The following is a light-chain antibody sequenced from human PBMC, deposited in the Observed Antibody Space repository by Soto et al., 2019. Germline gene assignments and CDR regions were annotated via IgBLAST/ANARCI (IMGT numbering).Light chain of an antibody. CDR1: QTLLHSNGYNY. V-gene: IGKV2-28*01. Sequence: DIVMTQSPLSLPVTPGEPASISCRSSQTLLHSNGYNYLDWYLLKPGQSPQLLIYLGSNRASGVPDRFIGSGSGTNFTLKISRVEAEDVGVYYCMQALQTPPAFGQGTRLEIK. J-gene: IGKJ5*01. CDR3: MQALQTPPA. CDR2: LGS.